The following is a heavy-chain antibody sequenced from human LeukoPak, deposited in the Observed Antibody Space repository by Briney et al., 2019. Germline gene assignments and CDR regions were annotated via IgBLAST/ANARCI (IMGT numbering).Heavy chain of an antibody. CDR3: ARENLAAAADY. Sequence: GGSLRLSCEVSGLTISNYAMHWVRQAPGKGLVWVSRIRGDGSMTNYADSVKGRFTISRDNAKNTLYLQMNSLRLEDTAVYYCARENLAAAADYWGQGTVVTVSS. CDR1: GLTISNYA. J-gene: IGHJ4*02. CDR2: IRGDGSMT. V-gene: IGHV3-74*01. D-gene: IGHD6-25*01.